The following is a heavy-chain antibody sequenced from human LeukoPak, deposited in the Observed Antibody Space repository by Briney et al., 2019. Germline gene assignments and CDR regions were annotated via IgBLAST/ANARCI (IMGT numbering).Heavy chain of an antibody. D-gene: IGHD2-15*01. J-gene: IGHJ4*02. V-gene: IGHV3-7*03. CDR1: GFIFSGSW. Sequence: GGSLRLSCTASGFIFSGSWLAWIRQAPGKGLEWVAVIKEDGSEKYYVDSMKGRFTISRDNAKNSLFLQMNGLRAEDTAIYYCTTDTWYSAGHWGQGTLVTVSS. CDR3: TTDTWYSAGH. CDR2: IKEDGSEK.